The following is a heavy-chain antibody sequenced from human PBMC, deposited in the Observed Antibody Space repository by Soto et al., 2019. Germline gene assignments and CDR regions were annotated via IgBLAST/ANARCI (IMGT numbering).Heavy chain of an antibody. CDR1: GFTFSGYG. CDR3: GKFRFDYESGTSIDN. D-gene: IGHD3-22*01. V-gene: IGHV3-23*01. CDR2: ISGSDDKT. Sequence: GGSLRLAFGASGFTFSGYGMTGIRQAPGKGLEWVSVISGSDDKTYYADSVQGRFTISRDISKNTLYLQMNCLRADDTAVYFCGKFRFDYESGTSIDNWVQGIQVTVSS. J-gene: IGHJ4*02.